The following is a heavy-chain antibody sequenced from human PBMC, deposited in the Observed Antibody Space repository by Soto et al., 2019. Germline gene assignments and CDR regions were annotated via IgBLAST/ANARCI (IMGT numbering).Heavy chain of an antibody. D-gene: IGHD3-3*01. V-gene: IGHV3-15*01. Sequence: PWWSLRLSCAASVFTFSNALMTWLRQAPGKGLEWVGRIKSKSDGATTDYAAPVRGRFIISRDDSKNTLYLQMNSLKTEDTAVYYCTTGLTIFGVVIDPWGQGTLVTVSS. CDR1: VFTFSNAL. CDR2: IKSKSDGATT. CDR3: TTGLTIFGVVIDP. J-gene: IGHJ5*02.